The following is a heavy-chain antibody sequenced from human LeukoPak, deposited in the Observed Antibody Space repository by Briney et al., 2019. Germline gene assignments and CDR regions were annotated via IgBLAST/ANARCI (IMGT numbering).Heavy chain of an antibody. J-gene: IGHJ6*03. CDR1: GGSISNKY. V-gene: IGHV4-59*12. Sequence: SETLSLTCTVSGGSISNKYWSWIRQPPGKGLEWIGYIYYSGSTNYNPSLKSRVTILVDTSKNQFSLKLSSVTAADTAVYYCAGSYYYYYTADHYYMDVWGKGTTVTISS. CDR2: IYYSGST. D-gene: IGHD1-26*01. CDR3: AGSYYYYYTADHYYMDV.